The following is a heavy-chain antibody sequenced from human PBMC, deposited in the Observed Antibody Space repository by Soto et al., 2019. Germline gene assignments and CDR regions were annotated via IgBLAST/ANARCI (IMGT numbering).Heavy chain of an antibody. V-gene: IGHV3-72*01. CDR1: GFTFSDHY. Sequence: EVQLVESGGGLVQPGGSLRLSCAVSGFTFSDHYMDWVRQAPGKGLEWVGRSKNKANIYATEYAASVKGRFTISRDDSNNSLYLQMNSLKTDDTAVYYCVRSGGAADACHVWGQGTAVTVSS. CDR3: VRSGGAADACHV. CDR2: SKNKANIYAT. D-gene: IGHD3-10*01. J-gene: IGHJ3*01.